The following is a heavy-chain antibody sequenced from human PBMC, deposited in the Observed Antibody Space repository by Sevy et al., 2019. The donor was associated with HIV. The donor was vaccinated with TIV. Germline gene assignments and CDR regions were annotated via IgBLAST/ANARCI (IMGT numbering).Heavy chain of an antibody. D-gene: IGHD3-22*01. CDR1: GYTFTSYY. CDR2: INPNSGGT. J-gene: IGHJ4*02. Sequence: ASVKVSCKASGYTFTSYYMHWVRQAPGQGLEWMGRINPNSGGTNYAQKFQGRVTMTRDTSISTAYMELSRLRSDDTAVYYCARQGPNDSSGYYYVGYWGQGTLVTVSS. CDR3: ARQGPNDSSGYYYVGY. V-gene: IGHV1-2*06.